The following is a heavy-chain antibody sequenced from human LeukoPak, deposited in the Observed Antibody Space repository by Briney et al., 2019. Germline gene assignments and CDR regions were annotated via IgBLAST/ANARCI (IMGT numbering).Heavy chain of an antibody. CDR3: ANGPGDAFDI. D-gene: IGHD3/OR15-3a*01. V-gene: IGHV4-30-2*01. CDR2: IYHSGST. J-gene: IGHJ3*02. CDR1: GGSISSGGYS. Sequence: SQTLSLTCAVSGGSISSGGYSWSWIRQPPGKGLEWIGYIYHSGSTYYNPSLKSRVTISVDRSKNQFSLKLSSVTAADTAVYYCANGPGDAFDIWGQGTMVTVSS.